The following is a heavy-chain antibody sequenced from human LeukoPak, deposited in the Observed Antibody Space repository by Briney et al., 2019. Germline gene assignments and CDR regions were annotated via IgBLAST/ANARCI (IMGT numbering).Heavy chain of an antibody. CDR3: ARDKNGVFDI. Sequence: GRSLRLSCAASGFTFSSYAMHWVRQAPGKGLEWVAVISYDGSNKYYADSVQGRFTISRDNAKNSLFLLVNSLRAEDTAVYYCARDKNGVFDIWGQGTMVTVSS. J-gene: IGHJ3*02. CDR2: ISYDGSNK. V-gene: IGHV3-30-3*01. CDR1: GFTFSSYA. D-gene: IGHD3-3*01.